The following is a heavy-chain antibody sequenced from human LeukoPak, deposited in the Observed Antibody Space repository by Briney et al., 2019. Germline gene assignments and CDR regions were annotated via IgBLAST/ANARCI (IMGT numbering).Heavy chain of an antibody. J-gene: IGHJ5*02. CDR3: ARGPGDWFDP. CDR2: IYYSGST. Sequence: SETLSLTCTVSGGSIRSYYWSWIRQPPGKGLEWIGYIYYSGSTNYNPSLKSRVTISVDTSKNQFSLKLSSVTAADTAVYYCARGPGDWFDPWGQGTLVTVSS. V-gene: IGHV4-59*01. CDR1: GGSIRSYY.